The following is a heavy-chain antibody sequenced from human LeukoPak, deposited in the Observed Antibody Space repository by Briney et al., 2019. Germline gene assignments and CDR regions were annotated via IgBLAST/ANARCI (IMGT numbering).Heavy chain of an antibody. CDR2: IYSGGST. V-gene: IGHV3-66*02. CDR1: GFTVSSNY. J-gene: IGHJ6*02. Sequence: GGSLRLSCAASGFTVSSNYMSWVRQAPGKGLEWVSVIYSGGSTYYADSVKGRFTISRDNSKNTLYFKMNSLRAEDTAVYYCARAERYSSIDGMDVWGQGTTVTVSS. D-gene: IGHD6-13*01. CDR3: ARAERYSSIDGMDV.